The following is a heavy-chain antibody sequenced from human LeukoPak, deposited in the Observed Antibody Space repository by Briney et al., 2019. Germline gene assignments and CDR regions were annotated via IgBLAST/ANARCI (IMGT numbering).Heavy chain of an antibody. D-gene: IGHD3-22*01. J-gene: IGHJ4*02. CDR1: GGSISSYY. Sequence: SETLSLTCTVSGGSISSYYWSWIRQPPGKGLEWIGYIYYSGSTNYNPSLKSRVTMSLDTSNNQFSLKLSSVTAADTAVYYCARDSSGYRRGSFDHWGQGTLVTVSS. V-gene: IGHV4-59*01. CDR3: ARDSSGYRRGSFDH. CDR2: IYYSGST.